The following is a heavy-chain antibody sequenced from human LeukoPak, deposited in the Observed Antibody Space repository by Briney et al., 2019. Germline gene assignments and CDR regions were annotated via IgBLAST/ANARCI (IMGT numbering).Heavy chain of an antibody. CDR1: GGSISSYY. D-gene: IGHD4-11*01. J-gene: IGHJ6*03. V-gene: IGHV4-4*07. CDR3: ARVAPNSNYYYYYYMDV. Sequence: SETLSLTCTVSGGSISSYYWSWIRQPPGKGLEWIGRIYTSGSTNYNPSLKSRVTMSVDTSKNQFSLKLSSVTAADTAVYYCARVAPNSNYYYYYYMDVWGKGTTVTVSS. CDR2: IYTSGST.